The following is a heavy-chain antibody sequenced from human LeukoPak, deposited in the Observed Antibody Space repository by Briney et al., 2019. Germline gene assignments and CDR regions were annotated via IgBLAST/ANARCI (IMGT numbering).Heavy chain of an antibody. J-gene: IGHJ5*02. V-gene: IGHV1-8*01. CDR3: ARAISRWFDP. CDR2: MNPNSGNT. CDR1: GYTFTSYD. Sequence: GASVKVSCKASGYTFTSYDINWVRQATGQGLEWMGWMNPNSGNTGYAQKFQGRVTMTRDTSTSTVYMELSSLRSEDTAVYYCARAISRWFDPWGQGTLVTVSS.